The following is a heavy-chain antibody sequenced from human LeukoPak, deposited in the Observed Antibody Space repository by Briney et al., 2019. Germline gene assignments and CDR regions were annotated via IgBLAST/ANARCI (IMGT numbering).Heavy chain of an antibody. CDR1: GYTFVGYY. Sequence: GASVKVSCKASGYTFVGYYMHWVRQAPGQGLEWMGWIHPNSGGIKYAQKFQGRVTMTRDTSVSTAYMELSRLRSDDTAVYYCARDQEGGAPYYYYGMDVWGQGTTVTVSS. V-gene: IGHV1-2*02. D-gene: IGHD3-16*01. J-gene: IGHJ6*02. CDR3: ARDQEGGAPYYYYGMDV. CDR2: IHPNSGGI.